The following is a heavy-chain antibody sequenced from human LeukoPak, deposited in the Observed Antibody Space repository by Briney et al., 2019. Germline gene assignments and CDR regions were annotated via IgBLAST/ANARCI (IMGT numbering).Heavy chain of an antibody. J-gene: IGHJ4*02. CDR3: ARGRPIAAADPGRYYFDY. CDR2: INHSGST. Sequence: PSETLSLTCAVYGGSFSGYYWSWIRQPPGKGLEWIGEINHSGSTNYNPSLKSRVTIPVDTSKNQFSLKLSSVTAADTAVYYCARGRPIAAADPGRYYFDYWGQGTLVTVSS. CDR1: GGSFSGYY. D-gene: IGHD6-25*01. V-gene: IGHV4-34*01.